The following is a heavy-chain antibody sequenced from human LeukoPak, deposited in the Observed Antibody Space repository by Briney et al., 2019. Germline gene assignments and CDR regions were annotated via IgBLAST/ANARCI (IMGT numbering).Heavy chain of an antibody. D-gene: IGHD6-13*01. CDR2: IYYSGST. V-gene: IGHV4-59*01. CDR3: ARDTPYSSSYAFDI. CDR1: GGSISSYY. Sequence: SETLSLTCTVSGGSISSYYWSWIRQPPGKGLEWIGYIYYSGSTNYNPSLKSRVTISVDTSKNQFSLKLSSVTAADTAVYYCARDTPYSSSYAFDIWGRGTMVTVSS. J-gene: IGHJ3*02.